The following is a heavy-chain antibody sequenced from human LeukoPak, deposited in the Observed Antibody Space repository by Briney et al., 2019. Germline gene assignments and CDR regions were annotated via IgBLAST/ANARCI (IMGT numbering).Heavy chain of an antibody. CDR2: ISGSAGST. CDR1: GFTFSSYA. V-gene: IGHV3-23*01. CDR3: AKDPQSYCSSTSCYANYMDV. J-gene: IGHJ6*03. D-gene: IGHD2-2*01. Sequence: PGGSLRLSCAASGFTFSSYAMSWVRQAPGKGLEWVSAISGSAGSTYYADSVKGRFTISRDNSKNTLYLQMNSLRAEDTAVYYCAKDPQSYCSSTSCYANYMDVWGKGTTVTVSS.